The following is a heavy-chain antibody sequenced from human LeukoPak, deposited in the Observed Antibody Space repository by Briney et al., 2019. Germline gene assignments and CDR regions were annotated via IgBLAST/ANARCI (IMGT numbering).Heavy chain of an antibody. Sequence: PSETLSLTCTVSGGSISSYYLSWIRQPPGKGLEWIGYIYYSGSTNYNPSLKSRVTISVDTSKNQFSLKLSSVTAADTAVYYCAPGVRGSGYFHSGQGTLVTVSS. J-gene: IGHJ4*02. V-gene: IGHV4-59*01. CDR1: GGSISSYY. CDR3: APGVRGSGYFH. CDR2: IYYSGST. D-gene: IGHD3-3*01.